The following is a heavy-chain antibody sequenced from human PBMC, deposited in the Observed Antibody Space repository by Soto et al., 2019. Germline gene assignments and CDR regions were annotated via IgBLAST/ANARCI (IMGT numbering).Heavy chain of an antibody. J-gene: IGHJ6*02. V-gene: IGHV1-69*12. CDR2: IIPIFGTA. D-gene: IGHD2-2*01. CDR3: ARHVPAAGYYYGMDV. Sequence: QVQLVQSGAEVKKPGSSVKVSCKASGGTFSSCAISWVRQAPGQGLEWMGGIIPIFGTANYAQKFQGRVTITADESTSTAYMELSSLSSEDTAVYYCARHVPAAGYYYGMDVWGQGTTVTVSS. CDR1: GGTFSSCA.